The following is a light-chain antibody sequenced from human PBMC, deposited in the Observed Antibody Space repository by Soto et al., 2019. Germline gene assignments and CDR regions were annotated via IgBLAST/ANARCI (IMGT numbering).Light chain of an antibody. Sequence: DIVMTQSPESLAVSLGERATINCKSSQGVLFSSNNHNYLAWYQQKPGQPPKLLISWASARESMVPDRFSGSGSGTDFTLPVSSLQAEDVAVYCCQHYYIPPYSFGQGTRLEIK. V-gene: IGKV4-1*01. CDR2: WAS. CDR1: QGVLFSSNNHNY. CDR3: QHYYIPPYS. J-gene: IGKJ2*01.